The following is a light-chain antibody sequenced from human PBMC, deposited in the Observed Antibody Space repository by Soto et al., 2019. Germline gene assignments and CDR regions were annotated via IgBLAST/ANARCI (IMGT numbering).Light chain of an antibody. CDR3: NSYAGSKV. V-gene: IGLV2-8*01. Sequence: QSVLTQPPSASGSPGQSVTISCTGTSSDVGRYNYVSWYQQHPGKAPKLMIYEVDKRPSGVPDRFSGSKSGNTASLTVSGLQAEDEADYYCNSYAGSKVFGGGTKLTVL. CDR1: SSDVGRYNY. J-gene: IGLJ2*01. CDR2: EVD.